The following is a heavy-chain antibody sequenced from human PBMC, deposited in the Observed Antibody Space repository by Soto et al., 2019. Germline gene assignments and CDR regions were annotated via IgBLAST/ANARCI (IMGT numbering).Heavy chain of an antibody. D-gene: IGHD2-21*02. CDR1: GGSVSSGSYY. CDR2: IYYSGST. J-gene: IGHJ6*02. CDR3: ARDVVVTANPYYYYGMDV. Sequence: PPETLRLTCTVSGGSVSSGSYYWSWIRQPPGKGLEWIGYIYYSGSTNYNPSLKSRVTISVDTSKNQFSLKLSSVTAADTAVYYCARDVVVTANPYYYYGMDVWGQGPTVT. V-gene: IGHV4-61*01.